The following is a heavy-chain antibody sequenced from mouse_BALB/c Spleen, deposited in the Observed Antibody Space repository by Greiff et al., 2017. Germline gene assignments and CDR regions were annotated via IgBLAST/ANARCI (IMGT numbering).Heavy chain of an antibody. J-gene: IGHJ4*01. CDR2: ISSGSSTI. CDR3: ARSGTMIPYAMDY. D-gene: IGHD2-4*01. Sequence: EVMLVESGGGLVQPGGSRKLSCAASGFTFSSFGMHWVRQAPEKGLEWVAYISSGSSTIYDADTVKGRFTISRDNPKNTLFLQMTSLRSEDTAMYDCARSGTMIPYAMDYWGQGTSVTVSS. CDR1: GFTFSSFG. V-gene: IGHV5-17*02.